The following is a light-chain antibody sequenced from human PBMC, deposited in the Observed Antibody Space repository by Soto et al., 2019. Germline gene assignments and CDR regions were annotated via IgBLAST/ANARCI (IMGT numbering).Light chain of an antibody. CDR2: GAS. CDR1: QSLTRN. Sequence: DIVMTQSPATLSVSPGERVTLSCRASQSLTRNVAWYQQRPGQAPRVLIYGASARATDIPARFSGSGSGTDSTLTISSLHSDDVAVYYCQQYDKWPHTFGLGTRLEIK. V-gene: IGKV3D-15*01. J-gene: IGKJ2*01. CDR3: QQYDKWPHT.